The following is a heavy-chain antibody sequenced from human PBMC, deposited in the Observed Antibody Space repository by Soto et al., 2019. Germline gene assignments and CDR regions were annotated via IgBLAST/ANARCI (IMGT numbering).Heavy chain of an antibody. Sequence: QITLNESGPTQVKPRQTLTLTCTFSGFSLTTSGVGVGWIRQSPGKPPEWLALIYWDDDKRYSPSLKSRLTINKDTSKNQVVLTMADLDPADTATYYCAHRVLRTVFGLVTTSAIYFDFWGQGTPVAVSS. V-gene: IGHV2-5*02. CDR2: IYWDDDK. J-gene: IGHJ4*02. CDR3: AHRVLRTVFGLVTTSAIYFDF. CDR1: GFSLTTSGVG. D-gene: IGHD3-3*01.